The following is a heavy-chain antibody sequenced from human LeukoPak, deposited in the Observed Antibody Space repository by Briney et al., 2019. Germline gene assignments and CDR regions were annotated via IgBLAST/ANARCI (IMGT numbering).Heavy chain of an antibody. CDR2: INPSGGST. CDR3: ARGVGTTIFGVVYYYYMDV. CDR1: GYTFTVYY. Sequence: ASVKVSCKPSGYTFTVYYIHWVRQAPGQGLEWMGIINPSGGSTSYAQKFQGRVTMTRDMSTSTAYMELRSLRSDDTAVYYCARGVGTTIFGVVYYYYMDVWGKGTTVTVSS. V-gene: IGHV1-46*01. J-gene: IGHJ6*03. D-gene: IGHD3-3*01.